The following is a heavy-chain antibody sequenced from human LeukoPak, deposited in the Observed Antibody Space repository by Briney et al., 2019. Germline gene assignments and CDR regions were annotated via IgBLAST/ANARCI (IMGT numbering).Heavy chain of an antibody. CDR2: IYYSGST. V-gene: IGHV4-39*01. Sequence: SETLSLTCTVSGGSISSSSYYWGWIRQPPGKGLEWIGSIYYSGSTYYNPSLKSRVTISVDTSKNQFSLKLSSVTAADTAVYYCARGTHYGDLDYWGQGTLVTVSS. CDR1: GGSISSSSYY. D-gene: IGHD4-17*01. J-gene: IGHJ4*02. CDR3: ARGTHYGDLDY.